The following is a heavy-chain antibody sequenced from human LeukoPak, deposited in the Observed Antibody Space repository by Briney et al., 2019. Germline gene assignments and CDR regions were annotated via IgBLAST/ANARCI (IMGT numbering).Heavy chain of an antibody. CDR2: IYYSGST. J-gene: IGHJ4*02. D-gene: IGHD2-8*01. CDR3: ARVPQFNGLFDY. CDR1: GASISSYY. Sequence: PSETLSLTCTVSGASISSYYWIWIRQPPGKGLEWIGYIYYSGSTTYNPSLKSRVTISVDTSKNQFSLKLTSVTAADTAVYYCARVPQFNGLFDYWGQGTLVTVSS. V-gene: IGHV4-59*01.